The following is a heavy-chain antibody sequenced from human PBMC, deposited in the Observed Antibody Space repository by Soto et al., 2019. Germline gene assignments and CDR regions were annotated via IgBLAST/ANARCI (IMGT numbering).Heavy chain of an antibody. CDR3: AREDKRLLVDY. V-gene: IGHV3-33*01. D-gene: IGHD5-18*01. J-gene: IGHJ4*02. CDR2: IWYDGSNK. CDR1: GFTFSSYG. Sequence: QVQLVESGGGVVQPGRSLRLSCAASGFTFSSYGMHWVRQAPGKGLEWVAVIWYDGSNKYYADSVKGRFTISRDNSKNTLYLQMNSLRAEDTAVYYCAREDKRLLVDYWGQGTLVTVSS.